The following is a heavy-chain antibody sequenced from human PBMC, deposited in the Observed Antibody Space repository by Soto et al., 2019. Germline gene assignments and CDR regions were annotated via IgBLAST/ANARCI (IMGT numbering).Heavy chain of an antibody. Sequence: GGSLRLSCAASGLTFSSYAMSWVRQAPGKGLEWVSAISGSGGSTYYADSVKGRFTISRDNSKNTLYLQMNSLRAEDTAVYYCAKGGIVVVPAALHSTSPFDYWGQGTLVTVSS. D-gene: IGHD2-2*01. V-gene: IGHV3-23*01. CDR1: GLTFSSYA. J-gene: IGHJ4*02. CDR3: AKGGIVVVPAALHSTSPFDY. CDR2: ISGSGGST.